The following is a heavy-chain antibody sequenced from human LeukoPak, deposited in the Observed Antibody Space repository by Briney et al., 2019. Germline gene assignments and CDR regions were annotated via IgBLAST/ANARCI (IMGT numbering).Heavy chain of an antibody. CDR3: AREIIAAAGDYYYYGMDV. Sequence: PSETLSLTCTVSGGSVSSYYWSWIRQPPGKGLEWIGYIYYSGSTNYNPSLKSRVTISVDTSKNQFSLKLGSVTAADTAVYYCAREIIAAAGDYYYYGMDVWGQGTTVTVSS. D-gene: IGHD6-13*01. J-gene: IGHJ6*02. CDR2: IYYSGST. CDR1: GGSVSSYY. V-gene: IGHV4-59*02.